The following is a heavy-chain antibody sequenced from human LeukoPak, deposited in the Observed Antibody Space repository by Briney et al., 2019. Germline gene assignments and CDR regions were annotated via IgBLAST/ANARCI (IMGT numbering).Heavy chain of an antibody. V-gene: IGHV4-39*01. D-gene: IGHD2-2*01. CDR1: GGSISSYY. J-gene: IGHJ4*02. CDR2: IYYSGST. Sequence: SETLSLTCTVSGGSISSYYWGWIRQPPGKGLEWIGSIYYSGSTYYNPSLKSRVTISVDTSKNQFSLKLSSVTAADTAVYYCARRGYCSSTSCYAKEGFDYWGQGTLVTVSS. CDR3: ARRGYCSSTSCYAKEGFDY.